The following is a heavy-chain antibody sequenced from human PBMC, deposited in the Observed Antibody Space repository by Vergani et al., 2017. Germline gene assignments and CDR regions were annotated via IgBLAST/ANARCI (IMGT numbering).Heavy chain of an antibody. CDR3: ANLITMIVVVANPLFDY. V-gene: IGHV3-48*03. CDR2: ISSSGSTI. CDR1: GFTFSSYE. Sequence: EVQLVESGGGLVQPGGSLRLSCAASGFTFSSYEMNWVRQAPGKGLEWVSYISSSGSTIYYADSVKGRFTISRDNAKNSLYLQMNSLRAEDTAVYYCANLITMIVVVANPLFDYWGQGTLVTVSS. J-gene: IGHJ4*02. D-gene: IGHD3-22*01.